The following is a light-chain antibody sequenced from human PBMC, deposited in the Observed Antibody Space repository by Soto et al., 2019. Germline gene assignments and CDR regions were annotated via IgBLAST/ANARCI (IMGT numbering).Light chain of an antibody. CDR2: GNN. CDR1: SSNIGAGYD. CDR3: YSYDSSLSSVV. Sequence: QSVLTQPPSVSGAPGQRVTISCTGSSSNIGAGYDVPWYQQLPGTAPKLLIYGNNNRPSGVPDRFSGSKSGTSASLAITGLQGEDEADDYCYSYDSSLSSVVFGGGTKVTVL. V-gene: IGLV1-40*01. J-gene: IGLJ2*01.